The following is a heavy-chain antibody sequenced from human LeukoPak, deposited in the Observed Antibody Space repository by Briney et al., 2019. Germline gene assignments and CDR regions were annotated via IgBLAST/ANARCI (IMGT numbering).Heavy chain of an antibody. CDR1: GFTFSSYS. Sequence: GGSLRLSCAASGFTFSSYSMNWVRQAPGKGLEWVSSISSSSSYIYYADSVKGRFTISRDNAKNSLYLQMNSLRAEDTAVYYCGREVLHFWEGPSYYFDYGGRETLVTVP. D-gene: IGHD3-3*01. V-gene: IGHV3-21*01. J-gene: IGHJ4*02. CDR2: ISSSSSYI. CDR3: GREVLHFWEGPSYYFDY.